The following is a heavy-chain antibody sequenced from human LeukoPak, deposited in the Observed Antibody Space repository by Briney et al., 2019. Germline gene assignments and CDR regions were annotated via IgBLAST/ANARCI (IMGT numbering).Heavy chain of an antibody. CDR3: ASQWELHPAF. Sequence: GGSLRLSCAASGFTFSSYAMSWVRQAPGKGLEWVSAISGSGGSTYYADSVRGRITISRDNAKNSLYLQMNSLRAADTAVYYCASQWELHPAFWGQGTLVTVSS. CDR1: GFTFSSYA. J-gene: IGHJ4*02. V-gene: IGHV3-23*01. CDR2: ISGSGGST. D-gene: IGHD1-26*01.